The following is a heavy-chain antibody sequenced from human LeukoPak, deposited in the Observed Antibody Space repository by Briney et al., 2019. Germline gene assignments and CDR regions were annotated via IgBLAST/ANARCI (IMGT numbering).Heavy chain of an antibody. D-gene: IGHD3-16*02. CDR3: ARDAYAYDYVWGSYRYTPYYFDY. J-gene: IGHJ4*02. Sequence: GGSLRLSCAASGFTFSSYSMNWVRQAPGKGLEWVSSISSSSSYIYYADSVKGRFTISRDNAKNSLYLQMNSLRAEDTAVYYCARDAYAYDYVWGSYRYTPYYFDYRGQGTLVTVSS. V-gene: IGHV3-21*01. CDR1: GFTFSSYS. CDR2: ISSSSSYI.